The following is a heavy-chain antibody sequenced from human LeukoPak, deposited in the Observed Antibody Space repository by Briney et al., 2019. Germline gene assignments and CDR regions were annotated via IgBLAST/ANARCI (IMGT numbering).Heavy chain of an antibody. CDR2: ISNSGGNT. Sequence: PGGSLRLSCAASGLTFSNYAMNWVRQAPGKGLEWVSGISNSGGNTYYADSVKGRFTISRDNSKNTLYVQMNSLRAEDTAVYYCAKALLSGPRLGSFDPWGQGTLVTVSS. CDR1: GLTFSNYA. V-gene: IGHV3-23*01. J-gene: IGHJ5*02. D-gene: IGHD2/OR15-2a*01. CDR3: AKALLSGPRLGSFDP.